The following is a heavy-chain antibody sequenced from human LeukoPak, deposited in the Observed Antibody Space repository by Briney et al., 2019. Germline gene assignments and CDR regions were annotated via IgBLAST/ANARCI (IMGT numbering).Heavy chain of an antibody. D-gene: IGHD6-6*01. Sequence: PGGSLRLSCAASGFTFRTYGMHWVRDAPGKGLGWVALIQFDGSNKYYADSVKGRFTISRDNSKNTLYLQMNSLTTDETAVYYCAKDGASEWVAARHFDNWGQGTLVTVYS. V-gene: IGHV3-30*02. CDR3: AKDGASEWVAARHFDN. CDR1: GFTFRTYG. J-gene: IGHJ4*02. CDR2: IQFDGSNK.